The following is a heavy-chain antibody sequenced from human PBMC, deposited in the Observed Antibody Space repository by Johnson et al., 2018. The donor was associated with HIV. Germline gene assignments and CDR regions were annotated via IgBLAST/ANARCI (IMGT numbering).Heavy chain of an antibody. CDR3: GGSYYYDSSGYYARNAFDI. Sequence: VQLVESGGGVVRPGGSLRLSCAASGFTFDDYGMSWVRQAPGKGLEWVAVISYDGSNKYYADSVKGRFTISRDNSKNTLYLQMNSLRAEDTAVYYCGGSYYYDSSGYYARNAFDIWGQGTMVTVSS. CDR2: ISYDGSNK. D-gene: IGHD3-22*01. J-gene: IGHJ3*02. CDR1: GFTFDDYG. V-gene: IGHV3-30*03.